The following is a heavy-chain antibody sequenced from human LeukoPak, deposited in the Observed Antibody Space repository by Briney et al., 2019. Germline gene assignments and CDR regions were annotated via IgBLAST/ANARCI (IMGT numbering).Heavy chain of an antibody. J-gene: IGHJ5*02. Sequence: ASVNVSCKASGYTFTSYYMHWVRQAPGQGLEWMGIINPSGGSTSYAQKFQGRVTMTRDTSTSTVYMELSSLRSEDTAVYYCARGHCSSTSCHDNWFDPWGQGTLVTVSS. V-gene: IGHV1-46*01. D-gene: IGHD2-2*01. CDR2: INPSGGST. CDR3: ARGHCSSTSCHDNWFDP. CDR1: GYTFTSYY.